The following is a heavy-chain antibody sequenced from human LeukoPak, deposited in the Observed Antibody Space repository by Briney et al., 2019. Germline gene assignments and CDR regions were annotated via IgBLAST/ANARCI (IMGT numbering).Heavy chain of an antibody. V-gene: IGHV4-61*05. J-gene: IGHJ4*02. CDR2: VYDSGST. Sequence: PSETLSLTCTVSGGSISTSNYYWGWIRQPPGKGLEWIGYVYDSGSTNYNPSLKGRVTISVDTSKNQFSLKLSSVTAADTAVYYCARSSGGWARVDYWGQGTLVTVSS. CDR3: ARSSGGWARVDY. CDR1: GGSISTSNYY. D-gene: IGHD6-19*01.